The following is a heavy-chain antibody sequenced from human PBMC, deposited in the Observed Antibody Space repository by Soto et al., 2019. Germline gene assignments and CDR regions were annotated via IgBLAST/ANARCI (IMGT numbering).Heavy chain of an antibody. Sequence: SETLSLTCVVSGDSISSSSNYWGWIRQPPGKGLEWIGSIYYSGRTHYNPSFKSRVTISIDTSKNQFSLKLSSVTATDTAVYYCARQRTTVVTQAYFDHWGKGALVTVS. D-gene: IGHD2-21*02. CDR1: GDSISSSSNY. V-gene: IGHV4-39*01. J-gene: IGHJ4*02. CDR3: ARQRTTVVTQAYFDH. CDR2: IYYSGRT.